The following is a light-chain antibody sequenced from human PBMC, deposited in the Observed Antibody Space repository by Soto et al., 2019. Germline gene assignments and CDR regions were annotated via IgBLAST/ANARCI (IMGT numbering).Light chain of an antibody. CDR3: QESYSTPLFT. Sequence: DIRMTQSPSSLSASVGDRVTITCRASQNIMNYLNWYQQIPGKAPNLLIFASSTLQSGVPSRFSGSGSGTDFTLTISSLQPEDFATYYCQESYSTPLFTFGPGTRVDIK. V-gene: IGKV1-39*01. CDR2: ASS. CDR1: QNIMNY. J-gene: IGKJ3*01.